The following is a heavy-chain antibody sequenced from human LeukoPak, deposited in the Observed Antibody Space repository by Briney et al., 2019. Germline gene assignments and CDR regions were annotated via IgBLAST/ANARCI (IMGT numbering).Heavy chain of an antibody. D-gene: IGHD3-22*01. J-gene: IGHJ4*02. V-gene: IGHV1-69*06. CDR1: GGTFGSYA. CDR2: IIPIFGTA. CDR3: ASQMTGSGYFHPDY. Sequence: SVKVSCKASGGTFGSYAISWVRQAPGQGLEWMGGIIPIFGTANYAQKFQGRVTITADKSTSTAYMELSSLRSEDTAVYYCASQMTGSGYFHPDYWGQGTLVTVSS.